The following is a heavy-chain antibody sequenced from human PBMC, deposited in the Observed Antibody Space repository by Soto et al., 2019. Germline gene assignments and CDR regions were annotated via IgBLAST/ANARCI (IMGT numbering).Heavy chain of an antibody. CDR1: GFTFSDHY. Sequence: EVQLVESGGGLVQPGGSLRLSCAASGFTFSDHYMDWVRQAPGKGLEWVGRSKNKADSSTTVYASSVKGRFTSSRDGSKNSLFLQMNSLKTEDTAVYYCTVWGSGNDFGAAWGQGILVTVSS. D-gene: IGHD3-10*01. CDR2: SKNKADSSTT. V-gene: IGHV3-72*01. J-gene: IGHJ4*02. CDR3: TVWGSGNDFGAA.